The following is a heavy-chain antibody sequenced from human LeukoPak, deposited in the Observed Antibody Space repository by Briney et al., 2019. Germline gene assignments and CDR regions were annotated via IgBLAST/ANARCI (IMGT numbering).Heavy chain of an antibody. D-gene: IGHD6-6*01. J-gene: IGHJ4*02. Sequence: GGSLRLSCAASGFTFSSYAMSWVRQAPGKGLEWVSAISGSGGSTYYADSVKGRFTISRDNSKNTLYLQMNSLRAEDTAVYYCATRIAARSSYFDYWGQGTLVTVSS. CDR2: ISGSGGST. CDR3: ATRIAARSSYFDY. V-gene: IGHV3-23*01. CDR1: GFTFSSYA.